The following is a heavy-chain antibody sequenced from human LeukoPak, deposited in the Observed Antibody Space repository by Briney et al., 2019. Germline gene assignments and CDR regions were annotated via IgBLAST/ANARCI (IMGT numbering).Heavy chain of an antibody. CDR1: GYTFTGYY. V-gene: IGHV1-2*02. D-gene: IGHD3-16*01. CDR3: ASLGWGPRNWDY. CDR2: INPNSGGT. Sequence: ASVKVSCKASGYTFTGYYMHLVRQAPGQGLEWMGWINPNSGGTNYAQKVQVRVTMTRDTYISTAYMELSRLRSDETDVYYGASLGWGPRNWDYWGQGTLVTVSS. J-gene: IGHJ4*02.